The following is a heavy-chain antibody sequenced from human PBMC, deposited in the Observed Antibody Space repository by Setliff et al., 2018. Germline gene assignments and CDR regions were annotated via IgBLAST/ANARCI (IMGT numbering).Heavy chain of an antibody. CDR3: ARVGRITGTFPGYFDY. D-gene: IGHD1-20*01. CDR2: IWDDGGNK. J-gene: IGHJ4*02. CDR1: GFTFSTYR. V-gene: IGHV3-33*08. Sequence: PGGSLRLSCAASGFTFSTYRMHWVRQAPGKGLEWVAVIWDDGGNKYHADSVKGRFTISRDNAKNTLYLQMNSLRAEDTAVYYCARVGRITGTFPGYFDYWGQGTLVTVS.